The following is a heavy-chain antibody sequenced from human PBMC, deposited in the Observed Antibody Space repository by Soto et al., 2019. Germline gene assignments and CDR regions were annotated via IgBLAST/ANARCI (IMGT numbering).Heavy chain of an antibody. D-gene: IGHD5-18*01. J-gene: IGHJ4*02. Sequence: ASVKVSWKASGYTFTSYALHWVRQAPGQRLEWMGWINAGNGNTKYSQKFQGRVTITRDTSASTAYMELSSLRSEDTAVYYCARDPGYSYGSNWGQGTLVTVSS. CDR1: GYTFTSYA. V-gene: IGHV1-3*01. CDR3: ARDPGYSYGSN. CDR2: INAGNGNT.